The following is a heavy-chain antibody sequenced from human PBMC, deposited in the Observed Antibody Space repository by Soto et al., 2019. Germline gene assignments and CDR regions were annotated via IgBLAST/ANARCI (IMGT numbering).Heavy chain of an antibody. CDR1: GGSVSSGSYY. Sequence: LSLTCTVSGGSVSSGSYYWSWIRQPPGKGLEWIGYIYYSGSTNYNPSLKSRVTISVDTSKNQFSLKLSSVTAADTAVYYCARIRRYDSSGYYYFDYWGQGTLVTVSS. CDR3: ARIRRYDSSGYYYFDY. D-gene: IGHD3-22*01. CDR2: IYYSGST. V-gene: IGHV4-61*01. J-gene: IGHJ4*02.